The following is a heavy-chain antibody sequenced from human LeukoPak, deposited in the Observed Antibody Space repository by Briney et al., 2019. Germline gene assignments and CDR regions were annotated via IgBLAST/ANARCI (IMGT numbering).Heavy chain of an antibody. CDR2: IKQDGSEK. CDR1: GCTYSSYW. V-gene: IGHV3-7*01. CDR3: GRDPTVYYDFWSGYTNDAFDL. D-gene: IGHD3-3*01. J-gene: IGHJ3*01. Sequence: GGSLRLSCPASGCTYSSYWMSWVRQAPGKGREGVGNIKQDGSEKYYVDSVKGRFTISRDNAKNSLYLQMNSLRAEDTAVTYCGRDPTVYYDFWSGYTNDAFDLWGQRTMVTVSS.